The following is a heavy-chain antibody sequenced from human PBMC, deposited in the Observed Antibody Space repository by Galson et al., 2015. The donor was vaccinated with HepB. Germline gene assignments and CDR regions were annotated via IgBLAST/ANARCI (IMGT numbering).Heavy chain of an antibody. V-gene: IGHV3-30*18. J-gene: IGHJ3*02. Sequence: SLRLSCAASGFTFSSYGMHWVRQAPGKGLEWVAVISYDGSNKYYADSVKGRFTISRDNSKNTLYLQMNSLRAEDTAVYYYAKEYYSSGWSLGFAFDIWGQGTMVTVSS. CDR1: GFTFSSYG. CDR3: AKEYYSSGWSLGFAFDI. D-gene: IGHD6-19*01. CDR2: ISYDGSNK.